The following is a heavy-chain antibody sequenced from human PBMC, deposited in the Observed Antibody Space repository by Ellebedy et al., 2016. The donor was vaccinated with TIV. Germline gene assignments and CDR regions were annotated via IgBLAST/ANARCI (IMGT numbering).Heavy chain of an antibody. CDR3: AKDFTCYGILSGYGY. Sequence: PGGSLRLSCAASGFTLTSYAMSWVRQAPGKGLEWVSSVRSGSTYYEDSVKGRFTISSDNSKNTLYLQMNSLRAEDTAVYYCAKDFTCYGILSGYGYWGQGILVTVSS. V-gene: IGHV3-23*01. D-gene: IGHD3-9*01. J-gene: IGHJ4*02. CDR1: GFTLTSYA. CDR2: SVRSGST.